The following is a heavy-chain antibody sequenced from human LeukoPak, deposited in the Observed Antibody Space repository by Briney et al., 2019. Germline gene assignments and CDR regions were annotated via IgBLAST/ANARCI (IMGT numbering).Heavy chain of an antibody. V-gene: IGHV3-53*05. J-gene: IGHJ4*02. CDR2: IYTGGGR. Sequence: GGSLRLSCAASGFTFSSYTLNWVRQAPGKDLEWVSVIYTGGGRYYADTVRSRFTISRDTSKNMVLLQMNSLRVEDTDVYYCARGIDYWGRGTLVTVSS. CDR3: ARGIDY. CDR1: GFTFSSYT.